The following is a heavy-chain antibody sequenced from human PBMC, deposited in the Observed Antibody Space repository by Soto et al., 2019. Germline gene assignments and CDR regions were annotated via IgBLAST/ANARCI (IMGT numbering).Heavy chain of an antibody. CDR1: GYTFTGYY. CDR2: INPNSGGT. CDR3: ARDCYCSGGSCCEGYGMDV. Sequence: GASVKVSCKASGYTFTGYYMHWVRQAPGQGLEWMGWINPNSGGTNYAQKFQGRVTMTRDTSISTAYMELSRLRSDDTAAYYCARDCYCSGGSCCEGYGMDVWGQGTTVTVSS. J-gene: IGHJ6*02. V-gene: IGHV1-2*02. D-gene: IGHD2-15*01.